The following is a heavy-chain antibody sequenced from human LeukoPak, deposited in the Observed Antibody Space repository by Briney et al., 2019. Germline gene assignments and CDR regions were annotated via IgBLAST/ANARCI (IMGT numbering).Heavy chain of an antibody. CDR1: GYTFTDYY. CDR3: ARSSGAWANFDY. J-gene: IGHJ4*02. Sequence: ASVKVSCKASGYTFTDYYIHWVRQAPGHGLECMGWINPNSGATNFAQKFQGRVIMTRDTSISTAYMEVSRLRSDDTAVYYCARSSGAWANFDYWGQGTLVTVSS. V-gene: IGHV1-2*02. CDR2: INPNSGAT. D-gene: IGHD6-25*01.